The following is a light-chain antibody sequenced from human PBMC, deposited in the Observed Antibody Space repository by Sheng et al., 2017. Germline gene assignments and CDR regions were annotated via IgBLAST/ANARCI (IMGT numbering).Light chain of an antibody. CDR3: QVWGGTNDQVV. V-gene: IGLV3-21*03. CDR1: DIGNKH. CDR2: DNS. Sequence: SYVLTQPPSVSVAPGKTANIPCYGNDIGNKHVHWYFQKPGQAPVLVVYDNSDRPSGVPERFSGSNSESAATLTISGVEVGDEAVFYCQVWGGTNDQVVFGGGTKLTVL. J-gene: IGLJ2*01.